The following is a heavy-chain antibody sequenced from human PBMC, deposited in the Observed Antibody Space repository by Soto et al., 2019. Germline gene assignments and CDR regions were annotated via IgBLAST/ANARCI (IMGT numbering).Heavy chain of an antibody. CDR1: GGSISISGYY. J-gene: IGHJ5*02. D-gene: IGHD5-12*01. CDR3: ASPRRERRGYDFDGFDH. CDR2: IYYSGST. V-gene: IGHV4-39*01. Sequence: SETLSLTCTVSGGSISISGYYWGWIRQPPGKGLEWIGSIYYSGSTYYNPSLKSRVTISVDTSKNQFSLKLSSVTAADTAVYYCASPRRERRGYDFDGFDHWGQATLLTVS.